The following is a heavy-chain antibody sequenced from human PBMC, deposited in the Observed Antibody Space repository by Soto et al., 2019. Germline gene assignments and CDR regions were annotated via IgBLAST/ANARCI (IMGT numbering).Heavy chain of an antibody. CDR1: GYSFTSYW. D-gene: IGHD6-13*01. CDR3: ARVVIAAAGTGGMDV. CDR2: IYPGDSDT. V-gene: IGHV5-51*01. J-gene: IGHJ6*02. Sequence: GESLKISCKGSGYSFTSYWIGWVRQMPGKGLEWMGIIYPGDSDTRYSPSFQGQVTISADKSISTAYLQWSSLKASDTAMYYCARVVIAAAGTGGMDVWGQGTTVTVSS.